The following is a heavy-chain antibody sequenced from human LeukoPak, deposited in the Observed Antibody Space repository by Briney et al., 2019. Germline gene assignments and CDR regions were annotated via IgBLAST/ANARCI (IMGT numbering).Heavy chain of an antibody. Sequence: PGGSLRLSCAASGFTFSSYGMHWVRQAPGKGLEWVAVIWYDGSNKYYADSVKGRFTISRDNSKNTLYLQMNSLRAEDTAVYYCAREGGVRSSWYINYYYGMDVWGKGTTVTVSS. CDR1: GFTFSSYG. CDR2: IWYDGSNK. D-gene: IGHD6-13*01. J-gene: IGHJ6*04. V-gene: IGHV3-33*01. CDR3: AREGGVRSSWYINYYYGMDV.